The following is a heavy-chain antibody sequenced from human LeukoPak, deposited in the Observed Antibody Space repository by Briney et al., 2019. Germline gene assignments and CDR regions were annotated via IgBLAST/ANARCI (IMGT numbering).Heavy chain of an antibody. D-gene: IGHD6-6*01. Sequence: ASVKVSCKASGGTFSSYAISWVRQAPGQGLEWMGGIIPIFGTANYAQKFQGRVTITADESTSTAYMELSSLRSEDTAVYYCARDGSSDQPHYYYYMDVWGKGTTVTVSS. CDR1: GGTFSSYA. CDR3: ARDGSSDQPHYYYYMDV. V-gene: IGHV1-69*13. CDR2: IIPIFGTA. J-gene: IGHJ6*03.